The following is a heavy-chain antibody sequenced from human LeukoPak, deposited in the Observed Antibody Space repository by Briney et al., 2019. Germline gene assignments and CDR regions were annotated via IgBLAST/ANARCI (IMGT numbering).Heavy chain of an antibody. V-gene: IGHV1-69*13. CDR2: IIPIFGTA. D-gene: IGHD3-22*01. J-gene: IGHJ3*02. Sequence: GASVKVSCKASGGTFSNYGISWVRQAPGQGLEWMGGIIPIFGTANYAQKLQGRVTIAADESTSTAYMELSSLRSDDTAVYYCARDDGGYYHDAFDIWGQGTMVTVSS. CDR3: ARDDGGYYHDAFDI. CDR1: GGTFSNYG.